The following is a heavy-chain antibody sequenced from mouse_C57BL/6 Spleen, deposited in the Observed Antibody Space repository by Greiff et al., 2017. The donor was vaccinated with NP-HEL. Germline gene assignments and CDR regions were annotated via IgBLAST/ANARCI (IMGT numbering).Heavy chain of an antibody. CDR1: GYTFTSYW. CDR2: IYPSDSET. Sequence: QVQLQQPGAELVRPGSSVKLSCKASGYTFTSYWMDWVKQRPGQGLEWIGNIYPSDSETHYNQKFKDKATLTVDKSSSTAYMQLSSLTSEDSAVYYCAREEDYVRFAYWGQGTLVTVSA. J-gene: IGHJ3*01. V-gene: IGHV1-61*01. D-gene: IGHD2-4*01. CDR3: AREEDYVRFAY.